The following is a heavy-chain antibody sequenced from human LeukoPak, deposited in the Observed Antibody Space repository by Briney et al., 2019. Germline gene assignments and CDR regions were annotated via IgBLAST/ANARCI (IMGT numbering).Heavy chain of an antibody. CDR1: GFTFSSYG. J-gene: IGHJ4*02. Sequence: GGSLRLSCAASGFTFSSYGMTWVRQAPGKGLGWVSYISSSSTIYYADSVKGRFTISRDNTKNSLYLQMNSLRAEDTAVYLCAREFIGSWYWDSWGQGTLVTVSS. D-gene: IGHD6-13*01. CDR3: AREFIGSWYWDS. V-gene: IGHV3-48*04. CDR2: ISSSSTI.